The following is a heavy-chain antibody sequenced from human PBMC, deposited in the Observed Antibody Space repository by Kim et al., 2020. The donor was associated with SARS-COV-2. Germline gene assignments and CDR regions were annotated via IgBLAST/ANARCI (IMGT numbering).Heavy chain of an antibody. CDR1: GGSISSSSYY. Sequence: SETLSLTCTVSGGSISSSSYYWGWIRQPPGKGLEWIGSIYYSGSTYYNPSLKSQVTISVATSKNQFSLKLSSVTAADTAVYHCARVRLYDRSGYPHHYFDYWGQGTLVTVSS. CDR2: IYYSGST. D-gene: IGHD3-22*01. V-gene: IGHV4-39*07. CDR3: ARVRLYDRSGYPHHYFDY. J-gene: IGHJ4*02.